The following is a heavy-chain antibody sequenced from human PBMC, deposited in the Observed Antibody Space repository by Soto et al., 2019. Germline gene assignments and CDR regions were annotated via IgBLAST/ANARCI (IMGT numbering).Heavy chain of an antibody. CDR2: IYYSGST. D-gene: IGHD3-10*01. J-gene: IGHJ4*02. V-gene: IGHV4-59*01. CDR1: GGSISSYY. CDR3: ARERNYYGSGSYPDY. Sequence: LSLTCTVSGGSISSYYWSWIRQPPGKGLEWIGYIYYSGSTNYNPSLKSRVTISVDTSKNQFSLKLSSVTAADTAVYYCARERNYYGSGSYPDYWGQGTLVTVSS.